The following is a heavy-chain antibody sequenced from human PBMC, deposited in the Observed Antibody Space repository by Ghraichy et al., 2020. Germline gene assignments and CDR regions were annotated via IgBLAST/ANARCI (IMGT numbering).Heavy chain of an antibody. D-gene: IGHD3-10*01. V-gene: IGHV4-39*01. CDR1: GGSIGISSHY. J-gene: IGHJ4*02. CDR2: VYYTGST. Sequence: SQTLSLTCTVSGGSIGISSHYWGWIRQSPGNGLEWIGSVYYTGSTFYNPSLKSRVTMSGDTSTNQFSLKLTSVTAADTAVYYCARSEGSGTYWDFDVWGPGILVTVSS. CDR3: ARSEGSGTYWDFDV.